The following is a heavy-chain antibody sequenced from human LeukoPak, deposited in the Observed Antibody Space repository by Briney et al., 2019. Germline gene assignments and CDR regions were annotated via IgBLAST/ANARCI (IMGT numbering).Heavy chain of an antibody. CDR2: IIPIFGTA. D-gene: IGHD6-13*01. CDR1: GGTFISYA. CDR3: ARARDSYSSSWYPPLGY. Sequence: GASVKVSCKASGGTFISYATSGGRQAPGQGLEWMGGIIPIFGTANYAQKFQGRVTITTDESASTAYMELSSLRSEDTAVYYCARARDSYSSSWYPPLGYWGQGTLVTVSS. J-gene: IGHJ4*02. V-gene: IGHV1-69*05.